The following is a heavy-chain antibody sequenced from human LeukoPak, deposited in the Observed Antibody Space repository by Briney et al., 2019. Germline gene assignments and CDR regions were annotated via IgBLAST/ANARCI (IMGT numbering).Heavy chain of an antibody. Sequence: GGSLRLSCAASGFIFRVYWMNWVRQAPGKGLEWVSYISSSGSIIYYADSVKGRFIISRDNAKNSLYLQMNSLRAEDTAVYYCARDLRDAYGEFDYWGQGTLVTVSS. CDR2: ISSSGSII. V-gene: IGHV3-48*04. D-gene: IGHD3-10*01. CDR3: ARDLRDAYGEFDY. J-gene: IGHJ4*02. CDR1: GFIFRVYW.